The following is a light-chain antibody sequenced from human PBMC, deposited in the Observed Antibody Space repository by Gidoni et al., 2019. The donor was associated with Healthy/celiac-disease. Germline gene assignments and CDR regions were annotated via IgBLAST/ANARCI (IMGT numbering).Light chain of an antibody. V-gene: IGKV1-39*01. CDR2: AAS. Sequence: DIQMTQSPSSLSASVGDRVTITCRASQSISSYLHWYQQKPGKAPKLLIYAASSLQSGVPSRFSGSGSGTDFTLTISSLQPEDFATYYCQPSYSTPITFXQXTRLEIK. J-gene: IGKJ5*01. CDR1: QSISSY. CDR3: QPSYSTPIT.